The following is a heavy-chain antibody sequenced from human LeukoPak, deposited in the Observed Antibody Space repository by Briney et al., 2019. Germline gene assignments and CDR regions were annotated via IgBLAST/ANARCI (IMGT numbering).Heavy chain of an antibody. CDR1: GDSFSSHY. V-gene: IGHV4-59*11. Sequence: SETLSLTCAVSGDSFSSHYWTWIRQPPGKGLEWIGYISYIGSTNYNPSLKSRVTISIDTSKSQFSLKLSSVTAADTAVYYCARDLVTVTRGFDIWGQGTMVSVSS. J-gene: IGHJ3*02. D-gene: IGHD4-17*01. CDR3: ARDLVTVTRGFDI. CDR2: ISYIGST.